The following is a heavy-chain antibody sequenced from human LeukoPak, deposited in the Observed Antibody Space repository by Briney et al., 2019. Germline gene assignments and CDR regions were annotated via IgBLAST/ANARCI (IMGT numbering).Heavy chain of an antibody. Sequence: ASVKVSCKASGYTFTSYYMHWVRQAPGQGLEWMGIINPSGGSTSYAQKFQGRVTMTRDTPTNTVYMELSSLRSEDTAVYYCARGGDNYDYVWGSYRLLDYWGQGTLVTVSS. CDR1: GYTFTSYY. V-gene: IGHV1-46*01. J-gene: IGHJ4*02. D-gene: IGHD3-16*02. CDR2: INPSGGST. CDR3: ARGGDNYDYVWGSYRLLDY.